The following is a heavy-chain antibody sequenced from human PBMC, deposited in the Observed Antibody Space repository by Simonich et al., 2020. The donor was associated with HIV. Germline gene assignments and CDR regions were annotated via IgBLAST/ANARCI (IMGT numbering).Heavy chain of an antibody. V-gene: IGHV4-34*01. CDR2: INHRGST. CDR1: GGSFSGYY. J-gene: IGHJ6*02. CDR3: ATAAASHSGSYGGYYYYGMDV. Sequence: QVQLQQWGAGLLKPSETLSLTCAVYGGSFSGYYWSWIRQPPGKGLEWIGEINHRGSTNYNPPLKSRVTISVDKSKNQFSLKVNSVTAADTAVYYCATAAASHSGSYGGYYYYGMDVWGQGTTVTVSS. D-gene: IGHD1-26*01.